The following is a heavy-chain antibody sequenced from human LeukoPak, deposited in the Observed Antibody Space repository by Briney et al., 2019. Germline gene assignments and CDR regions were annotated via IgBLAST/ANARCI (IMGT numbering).Heavy chain of an antibody. Sequence: PSETPSLTCTISGGSVSDYYWSWIRQSPGKGLEWIGYIYHTGSTSYSPSLKRRVTISAETSQNQFSLKLSSVTAADTAVYYCASRKLGNDYWGQGTLVTVSS. CDR1: GGSVSDYY. J-gene: IGHJ4*02. D-gene: IGHD7-27*01. CDR2: IYHTGST. CDR3: ASRKLGNDY. V-gene: IGHV4-59*02.